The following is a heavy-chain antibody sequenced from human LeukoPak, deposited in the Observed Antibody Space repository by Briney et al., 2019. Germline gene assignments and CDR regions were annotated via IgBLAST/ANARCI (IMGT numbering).Heavy chain of an antibody. CDR2: IWYDGSNK. Sequence: QPGGSLRLSCAASGFTFSSYGMHWVRQAPGKGLEWVAVIWYDGSNKYYADSVKGRFTISRDNSKNTLYLQMNSLRAEDTAVYYCARDPTAMATGPFDFWGQGALVTVSS. J-gene: IGHJ4*02. D-gene: IGHD5-18*01. V-gene: IGHV3-33*01. CDR3: ARDPTAMATGPFDF. CDR1: GFTFSSYG.